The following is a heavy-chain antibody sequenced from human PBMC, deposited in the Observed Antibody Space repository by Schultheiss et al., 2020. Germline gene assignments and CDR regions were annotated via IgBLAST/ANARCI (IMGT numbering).Heavy chain of an antibody. Sequence: SETLSLTCAVYGGSFSGYYWSWIRQPPGKGLEWIGEINHSGSTNYNPSLKSRVTMSVDTSKNQFSLKLSSVTAADTAVYYCARDTVTTGFDYWGQGTLVNVSS. CDR2: INHSGST. D-gene: IGHD4-17*01. CDR1: GGSFSGYY. J-gene: IGHJ4*02. V-gene: IGHV4-34*01. CDR3: ARDTVTTGFDY.